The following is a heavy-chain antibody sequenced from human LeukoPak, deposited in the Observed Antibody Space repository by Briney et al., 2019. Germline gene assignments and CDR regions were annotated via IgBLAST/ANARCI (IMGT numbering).Heavy chain of an antibody. Sequence: SETLSLTCTVSGGSISSYYWSWIRQPPGKGLEWIGYIYYSGSTNYRPSLKSRVTISVDRSKNQFSLKLSSVTAADTAVYYCARGVGGYCSGGSCYSGPNWFDPWGQGTLVTVSS. V-gene: IGHV4-59*08. D-gene: IGHD2-15*01. CDR2: IYYSGST. CDR3: ARGVGGYCSGGSCYSGPNWFDP. J-gene: IGHJ5*02. CDR1: GGSISSYY.